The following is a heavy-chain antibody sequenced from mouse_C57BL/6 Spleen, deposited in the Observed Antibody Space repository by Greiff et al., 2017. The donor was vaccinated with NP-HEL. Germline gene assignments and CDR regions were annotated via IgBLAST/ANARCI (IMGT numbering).Heavy chain of an antibody. CDR1: GYTFTDYY. Sequence: VKLQESGAELVRPGASVKLSCKASGYTFTDYYINWVKQRPGQGLEWIARIYPGSGNTYYNEKFKGKATLTAEKSSSTAYMQLSSLTSEDSAVYFCARGDGSSYVPFDYWGQGTTLTVSS. CDR3: ARGDGSSYVPFDY. D-gene: IGHD1-1*01. V-gene: IGHV1-76*01. J-gene: IGHJ2*01. CDR2: IYPGSGNT.